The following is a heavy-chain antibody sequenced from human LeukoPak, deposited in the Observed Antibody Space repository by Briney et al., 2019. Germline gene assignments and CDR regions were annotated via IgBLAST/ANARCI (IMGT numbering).Heavy chain of an antibody. CDR2: ISGSGGST. CDR3: AKGVGTEWTSSGYDY. Sequence: PGRSLRLSCAASGFTFSSYAMSWVRQAPGKGLEWVSAISGSGGSTYYADSVKGRFTISRDNSKNTLYLQMSSLRAEDTAVYYCAKGVGTEWTSSGYDYWGQGTLVTVSS. J-gene: IGHJ4*02. D-gene: IGHD6-19*01. V-gene: IGHV3-23*01. CDR1: GFTFSSYA.